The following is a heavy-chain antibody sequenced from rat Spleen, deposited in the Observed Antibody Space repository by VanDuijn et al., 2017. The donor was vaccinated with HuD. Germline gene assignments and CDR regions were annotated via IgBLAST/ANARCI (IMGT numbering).Heavy chain of an antibody. CDR1: GFTFSSFP. Sequence: EVQLVESGGGLVQPGRSLKLSCAASGFTFSSFPMAWVRQAPKKGLEWVTSISPSGGSTYYRVSVKGRFTASRDNAKSTLYLQMDSLRSEDSATYFCTSPYGGSLSYFDYWGQGVMVTVSS. V-gene: IGHV5-46*01. CDR3: TSPYGGSLSYFDY. CDR2: ISPSGGST. J-gene: IGHJ2*01. D-gene: IGHD1-11*01.